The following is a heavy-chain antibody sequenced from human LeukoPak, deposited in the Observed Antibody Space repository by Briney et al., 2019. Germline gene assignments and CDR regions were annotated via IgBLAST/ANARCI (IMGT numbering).Heavy chain of an antibody. V-gene: IGHV3-33*01. CDR3: ARVDGLERSWFDP. D-gene: IGHD1-1*01. J-gene: IGHJ5*02. CDR1: GFTFSSYG. CDR2: IWYDGSNK. Sequence: GGSLRLSCAASGFTFSSYGMHWVRQAPGKGLEWVAAIWYDGSNKYYADSVKGRFTISRDNAKNSLYLQMNSLRAEDTAVYYCARVDGLERSWFDPWGQGTLVTVSS.